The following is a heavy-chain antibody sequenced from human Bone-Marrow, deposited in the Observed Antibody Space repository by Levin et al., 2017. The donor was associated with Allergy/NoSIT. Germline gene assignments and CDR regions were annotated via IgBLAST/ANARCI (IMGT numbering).Heavy chain of an antibody. CDR1: GGSISSVDYY. Sequence: LRLSCTVSGGSISSVDYYWTWIRQHPEKGLEWIGYIFYSGSTYYNPSLKSRVTISVDTSKNQFYLKLASVTVADTAVYYCARDREHCISRTCYRRFDLWGQGTVVTVSS. V-gene: IGHV4-31*03. CDR3: ARDREHCISRTCYRRFDL. CDR2: IFYSGST. J-gene: IGHJ4*02. D-gene: IGHD2-2*01.